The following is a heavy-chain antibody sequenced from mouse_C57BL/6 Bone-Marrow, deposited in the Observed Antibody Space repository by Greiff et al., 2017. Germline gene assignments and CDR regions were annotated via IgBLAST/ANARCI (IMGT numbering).Heavy chain of an antibody. Sequence: VQLVESGGGLVKPGGSLKLSCAASGFTFRSYAMSWVRQTPEKRLEWVATISDGGSYTYYPDNVKGRFTISRDNAKNNLYLQMSHLKSEDTAMYYCASAPLSPSYWDHWPLVTVSA. CDR2: ISDGGSYT. J-gene: IGHJ3*01. V-gene: IGHV5-4*01. D-gene: IGHD6-1*01. CDR3: ASAPLSPSY. CDR1: GFTFRSYA.